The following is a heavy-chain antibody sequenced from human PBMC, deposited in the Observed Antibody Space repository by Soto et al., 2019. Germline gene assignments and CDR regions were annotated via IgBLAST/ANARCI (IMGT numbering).Heavy chain of an antibody. Sequence: EVQLLESGGGLVQPGGALRLSCAASGFTFRNYAMSWVRQAPGKGLEWVSAVNGDGDNTYYADSVKGRFTISRDNSKNTLYLQMNSLRVEDTAVYYCAKANNFGEATRFFDYWGLGILVTVSS. J-gene: IGHJ4*02. CDR3: AKANNFGEATRFFDY. V-gene: IGHV3-23*01. CDR1: GFTFRNYA. CDR2: VNGDGDNT. D-gene: IGHD3-16*01.